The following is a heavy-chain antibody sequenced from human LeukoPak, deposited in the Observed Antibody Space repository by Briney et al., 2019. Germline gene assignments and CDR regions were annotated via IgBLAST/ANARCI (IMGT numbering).Heavy chain of an antibody. D-gene: IGHD2-8*02. CDR3: TRATWFIGN. CDR2: IKQDGSDK. J-gene: IGHJ4*02. V-gene: IGHV3-7*01. Sequence: GGSLRLSCAASGFTFTSNWMSCVRQAPGKGLEWVANIKQDGSDKYYVDSVSGRFTISRDNAKSSLYLQMNSLRDEDTAVYYCTRATWFIGNWGQGTLVTVSS. CDR1: GFTFTSNW.